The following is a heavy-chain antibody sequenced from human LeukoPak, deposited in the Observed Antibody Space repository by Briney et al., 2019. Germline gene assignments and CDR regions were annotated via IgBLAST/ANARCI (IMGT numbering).Heavy chain of an antibody. Sequence: ASVKVSCKASGYTFHNYGISWVRQAPGQGLEWMGWINPNSGATKYAQKFQGRVSMTRDTSINTAYMDLTNLRSDDTAIFYCARVKKLMPELEFWGQGTLVTVSS. V-gene: IGHV1-2*02. CDR3: ARVKKLMPELEF. J-gene: IGHJ4*02. CDR2: INPNSGAT. CDR1: GYTFHNYG. D-gene: IGHD2-2*01.